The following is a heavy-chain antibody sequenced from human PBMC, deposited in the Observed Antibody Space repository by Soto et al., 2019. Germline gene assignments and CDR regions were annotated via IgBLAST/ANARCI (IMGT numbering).Heavy chain of an antibody. CDR3: ARVVTYYYDSSGGYDAFDI. CDR2: INPSGGST. CDR1: GYTFTSYY. V-gene: IGHV1-46*01. J-gene: IGHJ3*02. D-gene: IGHD3-22*01. Sequence: GASVKVSCKASGYTFTSYYMHWVRQAPGQGLEWMGIINPSGGSTSYAQKFQGGVTMTRDTSTSTVYMELSSLRSEDTAVYYCARVVTYYYDSSGGYDAFDIWGQGTMVTVSS.